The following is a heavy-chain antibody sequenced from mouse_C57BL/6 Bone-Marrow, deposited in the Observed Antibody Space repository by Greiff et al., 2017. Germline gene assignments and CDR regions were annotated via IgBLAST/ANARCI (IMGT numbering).Heavy chain of an antibody. Sequence: EVQLKESGAELVRPGASVTLSCTASGFNIKDDYMHWVKQRPEQGLEWIGWIDPENGDTEYASKFQGKATITADTSSNTAYLQLSSLTSEDTAVYYCTTWYGSSYGGQGTLVTVSA. CDR2: IDPENGDT. V-gene: IGHV14-4*01. D-gene: IGHD1-1*01. CDR1: GFNIKDDY. CDR3: TTWYGSSY. J-gene: IGHJ3*01.